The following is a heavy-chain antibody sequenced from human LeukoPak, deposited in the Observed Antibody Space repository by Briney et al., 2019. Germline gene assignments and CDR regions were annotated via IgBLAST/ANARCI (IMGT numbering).Heavy chain of an antibody. CDR2: IIPILGIA. V-gene: IGHV1-69*04. CDR3: AIRYIAAAGTENYGMDV. D-gene: IGHD6-13*01. CDR1: GGTFSSYA. Sequence: GASVKVSCKASGGTFSSYAISWVRQAPGQGLEWMGRIIPILGIANYAQKFQGRVTITADESTSTAYMELSSLRSEDAAVYYCAIRYIAAAGTENYGMDVWGQGTTVTVSS. J-gene: IGHJ6*02.